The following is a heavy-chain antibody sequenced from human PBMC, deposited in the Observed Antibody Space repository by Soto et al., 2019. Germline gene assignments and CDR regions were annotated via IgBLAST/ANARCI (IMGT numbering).Heavy chain of an antibody. V-gene: IGHV4-39*01. CDR1: GGSISSSSYY. Sequence: SETLSLTCTVSGGSISSSSYYWGWIRQPPGKGLEWIGRIYYSASTHYNPSRKSRVTISVDTSQNQFSLKLRSVTAADTAVYLCARGKEGRFLEWLLYTKRGVLYYMDVWGKGTTVTVSS. J-gene: IGHJ6*03. CDR3: ARGKEGRFLEWLLYTKRGVLYYMDV. CDR2: IYYSAST. D-gene: IGHD3-3*01.